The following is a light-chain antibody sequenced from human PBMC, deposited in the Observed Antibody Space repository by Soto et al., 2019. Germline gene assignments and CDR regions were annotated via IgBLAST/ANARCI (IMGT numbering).Light chain of an antibody. V-gene: IGKV3-11*01. CDR1: QSVSSY. J-gene: IGKJ1*01. CDR3: QQRSKFLWT. Sequence: EIVLTQSPATLSLSPGERATLSCRASQSVSSYLAWYQQKPGQPPRLLMYDTSNRAPGIPARFSGSGSGTDCTLTISSLEPEDFAVYFCQQRSKFLWTFGQGTKVDI. CDR2: DTS.